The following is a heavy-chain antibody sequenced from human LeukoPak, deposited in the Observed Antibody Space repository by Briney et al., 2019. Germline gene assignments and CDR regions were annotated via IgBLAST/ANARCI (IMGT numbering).Heavy chain of an antibody. CDR2: INHSGST. Sequence: PSETLSLTCAVYGGSFSGYYWSWIRQPPGKGLEWIGEINHSGSTNYNPSLKSRVTISVDTSKNQFSLKLSSVTAADTAVYYCATHTAYPAFDIWGQGTMVTVSS. D-gene: IGHD5-18*01. CDR1: GGSFSGYY. J-gene: IGHJ3*02. CDR3: ATHTAYPAFDI. V-gene: IGHV4-34*01.